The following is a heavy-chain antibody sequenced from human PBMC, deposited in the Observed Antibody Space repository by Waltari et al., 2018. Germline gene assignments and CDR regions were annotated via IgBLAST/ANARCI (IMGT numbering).Heavy chain of an antibody. CDR3: ARLVGSYYFHMDV. CDR1: GGSITSISYY. J-gene: IGHJ6*03. D-gene: IGHD2-8*02. Sequence: QLQLQESGPGLLKPSETLSLTCSVSGGSITSISYYWGGIRQPPGKGREWSGSIYYSGSAYYKPTVKDRVTISVDTTKNQFSLRLYSVTAADTAVYYCARLVGSYYFHMDVWGKGTTVVISS. CDR2: IYYSGSA. V-gene: IGHV4-39*07.